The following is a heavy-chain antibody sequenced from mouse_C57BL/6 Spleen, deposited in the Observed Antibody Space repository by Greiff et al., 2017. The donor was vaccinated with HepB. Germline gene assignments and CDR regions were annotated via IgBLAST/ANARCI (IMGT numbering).Heavy chain of an antibody. V-gene: IGHV1-82*01. CDR2: IYPGDGDT. CDR3: ARSYYYSSSYGYAMDY. J-gene: IGHJ4*01. Sequence: QVQLQQSGPELVKPGASVKISCKASGYAFSSSWMNWVKQRPGQGLEWIGRIYPGDGDTNYNGKFKGKATLTADKSSSTAYMQLSSLTSEDSAVYFCARSYYYSSSYGYAMDYWGQGTTVTVSS. CDR1: GYAFSSSW. D-gene: IGHD1-1*01.